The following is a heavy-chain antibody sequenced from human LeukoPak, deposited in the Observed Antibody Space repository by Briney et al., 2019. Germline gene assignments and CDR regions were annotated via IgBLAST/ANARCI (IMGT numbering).Heavy chain of an antibody. CDR1: GFTFSSYA. CDR2: ISGSGGGT. V-gene: IGHV3-23*01. J-gene: IGHJ6*02. CDR3: AAFLEWTPYYYGMDV. D-gene: IGHD3-3*01. Sequence: PGGSLRLSCAASGFTFSSYAMSWVRQAPGKGLEWVSSISGSGGGTYYADSVKGRFTISRDNSKSTVYLQMNSLRVEDTAVYYCAAFLEWTPYYYGMDVWGQGTTVTVSS.